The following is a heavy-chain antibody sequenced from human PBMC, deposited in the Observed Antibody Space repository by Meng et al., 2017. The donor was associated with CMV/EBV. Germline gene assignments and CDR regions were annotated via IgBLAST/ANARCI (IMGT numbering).Heavy chain of an antibody. CDR1: GFTFSSYS. D-gene: IGHD3-3*01. CDR3: ARDRTPKYYDFWSGYHSYYYGMDV. J-gene: IGHJ6*02. CDR2: ISSSSSYI. V-gene: IGHV3-21*01. Sequence: GESLKISCAASGFTFSSYSMNWVRQAPGKGLEWVSSISSSSSYIYYADSVKGRFTISRDNAKNSLYLQMNSLRAEDTAVYYCARDRTPKYYDFWSGYHSYYYGMDVWGQGTTVTVSS.